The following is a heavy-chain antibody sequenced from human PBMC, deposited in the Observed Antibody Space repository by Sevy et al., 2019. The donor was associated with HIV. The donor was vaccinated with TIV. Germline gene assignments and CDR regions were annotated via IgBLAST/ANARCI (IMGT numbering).Heavy chain of an antibody. CDR1: GGTFSSYD. Sequence: ASVKVSCKASGGTFSSYDINWVRQAPGQGLEWMGQIIHIFRTVSYAQKFQGRVTITADESTSTAYMDLSSLRSEDTAVYYCARGGGAVDHGMDVWGQGTTVTVSS. J-gene: IGHJ6*02. CDR3: ARGGGAVDHGMDV. CDR2: IIHIFRTV. D-gene: IGHD2-21*01. V-gene: IGHV1-69*13.